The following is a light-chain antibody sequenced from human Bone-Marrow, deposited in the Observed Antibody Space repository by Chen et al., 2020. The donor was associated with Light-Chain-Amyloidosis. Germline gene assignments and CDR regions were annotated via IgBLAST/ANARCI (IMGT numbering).Light chain of an antibody. CDR1: SSDVGGDNH. V-gene: IGLV2-14*01. CDR2: EVT. CDR3: SSYTITNTLV. J-gene: IGLJ1*01. Sequence: QPALTQPASVSGSPGPSTTLSCTGTSSDVGGDNHVSWYQQHPDKAPKLMIYEVTNRPSWVPDRVSGSKSDNTASLTISGLQTEDEADYFCSSYTITNTLVFGSGTRVTVL.